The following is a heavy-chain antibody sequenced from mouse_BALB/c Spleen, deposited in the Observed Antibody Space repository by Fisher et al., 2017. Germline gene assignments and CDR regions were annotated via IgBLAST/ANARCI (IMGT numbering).Heavy chain of an antibody. V-gene: IGHV1-84*02. CDR3: ARRVYYGNFYYAMDY. J-gene: IGHJ4*01. Sequence: KFKGKATLTVDTSSSTAYMQLSSLTSEDTAVYFCARRVYYGNFYYAMDYWGQGTSVTVSS. D-gene: IGHD2-1*01.